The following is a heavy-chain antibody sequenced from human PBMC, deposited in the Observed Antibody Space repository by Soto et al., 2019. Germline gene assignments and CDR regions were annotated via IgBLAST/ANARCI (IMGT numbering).Heavy chain of an antibody. CDR2: IIPIFGTA. D-gene: IGHD6-19*01. V-gene: IGHV1-69*13. Sequence: SVKVSCKASGGTFSSYAISWVRQAPGQGLEWMGGIIPIFGTANYAQKFQGRVTITADESTSTAYMELSSPRSEDTAVYYCARDDPPYSSGWWVFDYWGQGTLVTVSS. J-gene: IGHJ4*02. CDR1: GGTFSSYA. CDR3: ARDDPPYSSGWWVFDY.